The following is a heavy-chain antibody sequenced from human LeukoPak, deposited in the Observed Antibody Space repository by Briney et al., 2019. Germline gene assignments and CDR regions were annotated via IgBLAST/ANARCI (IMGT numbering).Heavy chain of an antibody. J-gene: IGHJ6*03. CDR3: ARASPLWRGYFRTYYYYYMDV. CDR1: GGSISSYY. CDR2: IYYSGST. D-gene: IGHD3-3*01. V-gene: IGHV4-59*01. Sequence: SGTLSLTCTVSGGSISSYYWSWIRQPPGKGLEGFGYIYYSGSTNCNPSLKSRVTLSVDTCKNQFSLKRGSVTAADTAVYYCARASPLWRGYFRTYYYYYMDVWGKGTTVTVSS.